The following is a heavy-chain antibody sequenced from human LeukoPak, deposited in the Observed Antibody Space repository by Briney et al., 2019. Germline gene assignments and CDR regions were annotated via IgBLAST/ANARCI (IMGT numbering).Heavy chain of an antibody. Sequence: WASVKVSCKASGYTFTSYGISWVRQAPGQGLEWMGWISAYNGNTNYAQKLQGRVTMTTDTSTSTAYMELRSLRSDDTAVYYCARDVDSSGYYSFVCWFDPWGQGTLVTVSS. D-gene: IGHD3-22*01. V-gene: IGHV1-18*01. CDR3: ARDVDSSGYYSFVCWFDP. CDR2: ISAYNGNT. CDR1: GYTFTSYG. J-gene: IGHJ5*02.